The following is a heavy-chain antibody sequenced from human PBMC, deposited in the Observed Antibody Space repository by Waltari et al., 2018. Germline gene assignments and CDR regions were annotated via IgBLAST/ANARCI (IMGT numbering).Heavy chain of an antibody. CDR1: GYRFPSYW. D-gene: IGHD3-3*01. CDR2: IYPGDSDT. J-gene: IGHJ6*02. Sequence: EVQLVQSGAEVKKPGESLQISCKGSGYRFPSYWLGWVRQMPGKGLEWMGIIYPGDSDTRYSPSFQGQVTISADKSISTAYLQWSSLKASDTAMYYCASGVAPGYYYYGMDVWGQGTTVTVSS. V-gene: IGHV5-51*03. CDR3: ASGVAPGYYYYGMDV.